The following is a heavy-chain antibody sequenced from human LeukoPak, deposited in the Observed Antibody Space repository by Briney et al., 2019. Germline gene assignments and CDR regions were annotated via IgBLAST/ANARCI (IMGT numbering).Heavy chain of an antibody. J-gene: IGHJ4*02. V-gene: IGHV4-39*07. CDR2: FDYGGNT. D-gene: IGHD1-26*01. CDR1: GGSISSSISSSTYY. Sequence: PSETLSLTCTVSGGSISSSISSSTYYWGWVRQPPGKGLEWIGGFDYGGNTYHNPSLKSRVTIPVDTPKNQFSLRLSSVTAADTAVYYCARTVGPTLYFDYWGQGTLVTVSS. CDR3: ARTVGPTLYFDY.